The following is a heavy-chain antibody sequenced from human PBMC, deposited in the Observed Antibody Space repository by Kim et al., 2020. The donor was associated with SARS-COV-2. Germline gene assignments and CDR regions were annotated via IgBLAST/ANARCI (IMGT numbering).Heavy chain of an antibody. J-gene: IGHJ6*02. CDR3: ARAPAYYFDSSGFYSLGDYYYGMDG. CDR1: GGSISSGNDY. V-gene: IGHV4-31*03. Sequence: SETLSLTCTVSGGSISSGNDYWSWIRQHPGKGLEWIGYIYYSGSTPHNSSLKSRVTISVDTSKNQFSLKLSSLTAADTAVYYCARAPAYYFDSSGFYSLGDYYYGMDGWGQGTTVTVSS. D-gene: IGHD3-22*01. CDR2: IYYSGST.